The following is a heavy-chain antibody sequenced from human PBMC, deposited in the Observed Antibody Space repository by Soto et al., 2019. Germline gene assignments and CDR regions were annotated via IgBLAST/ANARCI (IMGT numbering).Heavy chain of an antibody. CDR3: VRGDGDYNDGNGYLARH. CDR1: GFTFRNYP. Sequence: GGSLRLSCAASGFTFRNYPMSWVRQAPGKGLEWVSAISGSGGNTYYADSVKGRFTISRDNAKNTLYLQMNSLRAEDTAVYYCVRGDGDYNDGNGYLARHWGQGPLVTVSP. CDR2: ISGSGGNT. V-gene: IGHV3-23*01. D-gene: IGHD3-10*01. J-gene: IGHJ4*02.